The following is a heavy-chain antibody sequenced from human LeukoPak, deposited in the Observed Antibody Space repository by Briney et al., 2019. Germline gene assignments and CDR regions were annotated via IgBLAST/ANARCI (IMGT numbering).Heavy chain of an antibody. CDR3: ARDLLMVRAHPGIDY. CDR1: GYSISSGYY. Sequence: PSETLSLTCTVSGYSISSGYYWGWIRQPPGKGLEWIGSIYHSGSTYYNPSLKSRVTISVDTSKNQFSLKLSSVTAADTAVYYCARDLLMVRAHPGIDYWGQGTLVTVSS. V-gene: IGHV4-38-2*02. J-gene: IGHJ4*02. D-gene: IGHD3-10*01. CDR2: IYHSGST.